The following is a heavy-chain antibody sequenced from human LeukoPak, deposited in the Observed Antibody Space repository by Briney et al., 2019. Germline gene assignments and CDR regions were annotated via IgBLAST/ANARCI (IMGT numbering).Heavy chain of an antibody. CDR1: GFTFSGYG. Sequence: GGSLRLSRGASGFTFSGYGMHWVRQAPGTGLEWAAFISYDGSKKYYADSVKGRFTISRDNFKNTLYLQMNTLGAEDTAVYYCAKDHGGSFDYWGQGTLVTVSS. J-gene: IGHJ4*02. V-gene: IGHV3-30*02. CDR3: AKDHGGSFDY. CDR2: ISYDGSKK. D-gene: IGHD4-23*01.